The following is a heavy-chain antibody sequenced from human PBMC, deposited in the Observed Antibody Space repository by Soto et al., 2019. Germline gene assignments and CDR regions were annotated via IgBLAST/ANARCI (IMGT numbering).Heavy chain of an antibody. CDR3: ARFLVDNKEGWGY. Sequence: QVQLVESGGGVVQPGRSLRLSCTASGFTISTFGMHWVRQAPGKGLEWVAVIWYDGSNKYYGDSVKGRFTISRDNSKNTLYLQMNSLRVEDTAVYYCARFLVDNKEGWGYWGQGTLVTVSS. J-gene: IGHJ4*02. CDR1: GFTISTFG. CDR2: IWYDGSNK. V-gene: IGHV3-33*01. D-gene: IGHD3-16*01.